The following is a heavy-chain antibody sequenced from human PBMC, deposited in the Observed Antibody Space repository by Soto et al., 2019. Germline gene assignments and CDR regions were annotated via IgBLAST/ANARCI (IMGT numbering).Heavy chain of an antibody. V-gene: IGHV4-34*01. CDR3: VIYSFDRATTVSTHGFDI. D-gene: IGHD4-17*01. CDR2: INHSGST. CDR1: GWSFCGHY. J-gene: IGHJ3*02. Sequence: SETLSLPCALYGWSFCGHYWHWIRQPPGKGLEWIGEINHSGSTNYNPSLKSRVTISVDTSKNQFSLKLSSVTAADTAVYYCVIYSFDRATTVSTHGFDIWGEGTMVTV.